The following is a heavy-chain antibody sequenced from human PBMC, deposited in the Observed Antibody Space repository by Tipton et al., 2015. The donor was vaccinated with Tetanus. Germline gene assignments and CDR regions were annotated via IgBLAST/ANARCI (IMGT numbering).Heavy chain of an antibody. CDR2: ISYDGSNK. Sequence: RSLRLSCAASGFTFSSYAMHWVRQAPGKGLEWVAVISYDGSNKYYADSVKGRFTISRDNSKNTLYLQMNSLRAEDTAVYYCATSSSGLDYWGQGTLVTVSS. D-gene: IGHD6-6*01. V-gene: IGHV3-30-3*01. J-gene: IGHJ4*02. CDR3: ATSSSGLDY. CDR1: GFTFSSYA.